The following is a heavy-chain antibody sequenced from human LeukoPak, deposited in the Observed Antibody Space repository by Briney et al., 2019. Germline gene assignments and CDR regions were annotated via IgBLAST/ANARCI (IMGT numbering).Heavy chain of an antibody. V-gene: IGHV1-8*01. Sequence: ASVKVSCKASGYTFTSYDINWVRQATGQGLEWMGWMNPNIGNTGYAQKFQGRVTMTRNTSISTAYMELSSLRSEDPAVYYCASRRVGSSSPRSFDYWGQGTLVTVSS. CDR2: MNPNIGNT. J-gene: IGHJ4*02. CDR1: GYTFTSYD. CDR3: ASRRVGSSSPRSFDY. D-gene: IGHD6-13*01.